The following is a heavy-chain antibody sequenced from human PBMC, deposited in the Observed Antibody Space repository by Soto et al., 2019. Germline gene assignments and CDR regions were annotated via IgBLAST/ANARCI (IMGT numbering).Heavy chain of an antibody. CDR1: GYTFTSYY. V-gene: IGHV1-46*01. D-gene: IGHD3-10*01. CDR3: ARDRGSSPSPDAFDI. J-gene: IGHJ3*02. Sequence: QVQLVQSGAEVKKPGASVKVSCKASGYTFTSYYMHWVRQAPGQGLEWMGIINPSGGSTSYAQKFQGRVTMTRDTSTSTVYMELSSLRSEDTAVYYCARDRGSSPSPDAFDIWGQGTMVTVSS. CDR2: INPSGGST.